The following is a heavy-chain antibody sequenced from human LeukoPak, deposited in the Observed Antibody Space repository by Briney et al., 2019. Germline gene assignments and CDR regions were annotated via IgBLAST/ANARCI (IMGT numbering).Heavy chain of an antibody. J-gene: IGHJ6*03. D-gene: IGHD2-21*01. V-gene: IGHV4-34*01. CDR3: ARIGKGLFYYMDV. CDR1: GGSFSGYY. Sequence: SGTPSLTCAVCGGSFSGYYWNWLRQPPGKGVEWIGEINHSGSTNYNPSLKRRVTISVDTSKNQFSLKLSSVTAADTAVYYCARIGKGLFYYMDVWGKGTTVTVSS. CDR2: INHSGST.